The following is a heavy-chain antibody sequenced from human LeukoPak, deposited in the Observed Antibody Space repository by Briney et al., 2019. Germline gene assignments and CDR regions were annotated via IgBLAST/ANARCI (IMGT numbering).Heavy chain of an antibody. V-gene: IGHV4-39*07. CDR2: LYYSGIT. J-gene: IGHJ5*02. Sequence: SETLSLTCTVSGGSISSSSYYWGWIRQPPGKGLEWIGNLYYSGITYYNPSLKSRFTMSVDTSKNQFSLKLTSVTAADTAVYYCARVHGSGYKIYNWFDPWGQGTLVTVSS. CDR1: GGSISSSSYY. CDR3: ARVHGSGYKIYNWFDP. D-gene: IGHD5-12*01.